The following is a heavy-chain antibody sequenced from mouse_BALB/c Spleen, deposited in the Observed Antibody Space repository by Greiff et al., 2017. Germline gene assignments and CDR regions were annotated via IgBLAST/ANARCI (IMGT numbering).Heavy chain of an antibody. J-gene: IGHJ4*01. CDR1: GYSITSDYA. V-gene: IGHV3-2*02. D-gene: IGHD1-1*01. CDR3: ARNYPMDY. Sequence: EVKVEESGPGLVKPSQSLSLTCTVTGYSITSDYAWNWIRQFPGNKLEWMGYISYSGSTSYNPSLKSRISITRDTSKNQFFLQLNSVTTEDTATYYCARNYPMDYWGQGTSVTVSS. CDR2: ISYSGST.